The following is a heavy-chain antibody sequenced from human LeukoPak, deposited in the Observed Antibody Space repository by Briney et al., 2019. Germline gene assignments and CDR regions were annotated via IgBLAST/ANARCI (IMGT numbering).Heavy chain of an antibody. CDR3: ARDLSKSEMATPYFDY. CDR1: GFTFSSYW. J-gene: IGHJ4*02. Sequence: GGSLRLSCAASGFTFSSYWMSWVRQAPGKGLEWVANIKQDGSEKYYVDSVKGRFTISRDNAKNSLYLQMNSLRGEDTAVYYCARDLSKSEMATPYFDYWGQGTLVTVSS. CDR2: IKQDGSEK. D-gene: IGHD5-24*01. V-gene: IGHV3-7*01.